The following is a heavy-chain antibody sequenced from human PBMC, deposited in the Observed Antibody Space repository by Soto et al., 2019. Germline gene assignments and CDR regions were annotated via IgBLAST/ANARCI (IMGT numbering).Heavy chain of an antibody. D-gene: IGHD2-21*02. CDR2: IYPGDSDN. J-gene: IGHJ5*02. CDR1: GYSFTNYW. V-gene: IGHV5-51*01. Sequence: GESLKISCKCSGYSFTNYWIGWVRQMPGKGLAWLGCIYPGDSDNRYSPSFQGQVTISADKSISTAYLQWSSLKPSDTSMYYCARRSLAYCGGDCYSYNWFDPWGQGTLVTVSS. CDR3: ARRSLAYCGGDCYSYNWFDP.